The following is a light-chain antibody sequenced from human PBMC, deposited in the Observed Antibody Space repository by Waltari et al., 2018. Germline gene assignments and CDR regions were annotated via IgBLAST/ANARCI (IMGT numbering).Light chain of an antibody. Sequence: QSALTQPASVSGSPGQSLTTSGPGTSFDVTAPSTITRYQQHPGKAPKLMIFDVSNRPSGVSNRFSGSTSGNTASLTISGREAEDEAGYYCSSYMSSSTLELFGGGTSMTVL. CDR2: DVS. CDR3: SSYMSSSTLEL. V-gene: IGLV2-14*03. CDR1: SFDVTAPST. J-gene: IGLJ2*01.